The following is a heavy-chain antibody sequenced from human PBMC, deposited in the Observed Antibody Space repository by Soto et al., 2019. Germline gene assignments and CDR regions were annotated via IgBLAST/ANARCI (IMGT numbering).Heavy chain of an antibody. V-gene: IGHV4-59*01. J-gene: IGHJ6*02. Sequence: PSETLSLTCTISGDSINNYFWNWIRQSPGKGLEWIGYISYSGSTSYNPSLQSRVTISSDTSKNQFSLELSSVTAADTAVYYCARARQRDTGRGLDVWGHGTTVTVSS. CDR1: GDSINNYF. CDR3: ARARQRDTGRGLDV. D-gene: IGHD5-18*01. CDR2: ISYSGST.